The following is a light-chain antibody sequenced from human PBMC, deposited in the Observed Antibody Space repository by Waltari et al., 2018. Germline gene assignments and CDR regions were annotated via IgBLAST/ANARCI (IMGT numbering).Light chain of an antibody. CDR3: QSYDSSLREV. CDR2: GNS. Sequence: QSVLTQPPSVSGAPGQRVTISCTGSSSNIGAGYDVHWYQQLPGTAPKLLIYGNSKRPSGVPDRFSGSKSGTSASLAITGLQAEDEADYYCQSYDSSLREVFGTGTKVTVL. J-gene: IGLJ1*01. CDR1: SSNIGAGYD. V-gene: IGLV1-40*01.